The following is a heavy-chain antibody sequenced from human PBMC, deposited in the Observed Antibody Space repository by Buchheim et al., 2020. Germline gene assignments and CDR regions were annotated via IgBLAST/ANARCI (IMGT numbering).Heavy chain of an antibody. CDR3: ARHRIPDFWSGRYGMDV. Sequence: EVQLVQSGAEVKKPGLSLRISCKGSGXSFTCYWISWVRQMPGKGLEWRGRIDPSDSYTKYSPSFQGHVTISADKSISTAYLQRSSLKASHTATYYCARHRIPDFWSGRYGMDVWGQGTT. V-gene: IGHV5-10-1*03. J-gene: IGHJ6*02. CDR1: GXSFTCYW. D-gene: IGHD3-3*01. CDR2: IDPSDSYT.